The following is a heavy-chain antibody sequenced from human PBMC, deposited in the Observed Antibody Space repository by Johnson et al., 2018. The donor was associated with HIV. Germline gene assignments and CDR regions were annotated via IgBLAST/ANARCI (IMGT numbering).Heavy chain of an antibody. CDR2: ISYDGTNK. CDR3: AIGQSGSYGAFDI. D-gene: IGHD1-26*01. J-gene: IGHJ3*02. V-gene: IGHV3-30-3*01. Sequence: QVQLVESGGGVVQPGRSLRVSCAASVFTFSPYAIHWVRQAPGKGLEWVALISYDGTNKYYADSVKGRFTISRDNAKNSLYLQMNSLRGEDTAVYYCAIGQSGSYGAFDIWGQGTMVTVSS. CDR1: VFTFSPYA.